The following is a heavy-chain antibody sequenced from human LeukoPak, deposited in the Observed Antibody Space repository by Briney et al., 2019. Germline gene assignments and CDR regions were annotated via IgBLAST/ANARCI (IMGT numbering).Heavy chain of an antibody. CDR2: IYTSGST. CDR1: GGSISIYY. CDR3: ARTSRDGYNRAYYFDY. V-gene: IGHV4-4*07. D-gene: IGHD5-24*01. J-gene: IGHJ4*02. Sequence: SSETLSLTCTVSGGSISIYYWSWIRQPAGKGLEWIGRIYTSGSTNYNPSLKSRVTMSVDTSKHQFSLKLSSVTAADTAVYYCARTSRDGYNRAYYFDYWGQGTLVTVSS.